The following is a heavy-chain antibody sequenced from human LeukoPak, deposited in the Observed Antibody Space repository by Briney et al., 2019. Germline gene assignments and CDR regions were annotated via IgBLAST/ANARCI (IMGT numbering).Heavy chain of an antibody. CDR1: GGTFSSYA. CDR2: IIPIFGTA. J-gene: IGHJ6*03. Sequence: SVNVSCKASGGTFSSYAISWVRQAPGQGLEWMGGIIPIFGTANYAQKFQGRVTITADESTSTAYMELSSLRSEDTAVYYCARGPRTEVVVAATPLYYYYYYMDVWGKGTTVTVSS. V-gene: IGHV1-69*01. CDR3: ARGPRTEVVVAATPLYYYYYYMDV. D-gene: IGHD2-15*01.